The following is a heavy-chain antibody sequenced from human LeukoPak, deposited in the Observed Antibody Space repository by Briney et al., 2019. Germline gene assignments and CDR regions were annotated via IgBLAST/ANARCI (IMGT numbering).Heavy chain of an antibody. CDR1: GYSFTSYW. V-gene: IGHV5-51*01. CDR3: ARGTTVIYPDNWFDP. Sequence: KLGESLKISCKGSGYSFTSYWIGWVRQMPGKGLEWMGIIYPGDSDTRYSPSFQGQVTISADKSISTAYLQWSSLKASDTAMYYCARGTTVIYPDNWFDPWGQGTLVTVSS. CDR2: IYPGDSDT. D-gene: IGHD4-11*01. J-gene: IGHJ5*02.